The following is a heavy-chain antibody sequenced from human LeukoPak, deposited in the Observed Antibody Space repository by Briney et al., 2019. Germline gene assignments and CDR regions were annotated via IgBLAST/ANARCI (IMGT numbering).Heavy chain of an antibody. CDR2: ISGSGGST. CDR1: GFTFSNYA. D-gene: IGHD2-2*01. Sequence: PGGSLRLSCAASGFTFSNYAMSWVRQAPGKGLEWVSVISGSGGSTYYADSVKGRFTISRDNSKNTLYLQMNSLRAEDTAVYYCAKDLHDCSSTSCYHGYYGMDVWGQGTTVTVSS. CDR3: AKDLHDCSSTSCYHGYYGMDV. J-gene: IGHJ6*02. V-gene: IGHV3-23*01.